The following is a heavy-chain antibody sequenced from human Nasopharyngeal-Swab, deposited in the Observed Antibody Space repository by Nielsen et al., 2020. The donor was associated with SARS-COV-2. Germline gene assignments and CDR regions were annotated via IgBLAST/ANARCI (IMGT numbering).Heavy chain of an antibody. Sequence: GESLKISCAASGFTFSDYWMTWVRQAPGKGLEWVANIKEDGSEKYYVDSVKGRFNISRDNAKKSLFLQMDSLRAEDTAVYYCVVYGRVVAANDRWGQGTLVTVSS. CDR1: GFTFSDYW. V-gene: IGHV3-7*01. CDR3: VVYGRVVAANDR. D-gene: IGHD2-15*01. CDR2: IKEDGSEK. J-gene: IGHJ5*02.